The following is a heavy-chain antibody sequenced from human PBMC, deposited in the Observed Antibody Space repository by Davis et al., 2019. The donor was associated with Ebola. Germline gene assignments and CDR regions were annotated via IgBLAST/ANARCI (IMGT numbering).Heavy chain of an antibody. CDR2: IRYDGSNK. Sequence: GGSLRLSCAASGFSFSIYGMHWVRQGPGKGLEWVAFIRYDGSNKYYIDSVKGRFTISRDNSKNMVFLQMDSLRVEDTAIYYCVKDYSSGYNFDYWGQGTLVTVSS. J-gene: IGHJ4*02. CDR3: VKDYSSGYNFDY. CDR1: GFSFSIYG. V-gene: IGHV3-30*02. D-gene: IGHD5-24*01.